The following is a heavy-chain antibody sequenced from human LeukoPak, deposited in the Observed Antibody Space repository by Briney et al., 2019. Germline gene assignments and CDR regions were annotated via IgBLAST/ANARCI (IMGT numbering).Heavy chain of an antibody. CDR2: IYPGDSDT. CDR1: GSSFTSYW. Sequence: GESLQISCQGSGSSFTSYWIGRGRQVPGKGLEWMGIIYPGDSDTRYSPSFQGQVTISADKSISTAYLQWSSLKASDTAMYYCARHLFGSSWPKEIDYWGQGTLVTVSS. D-gene: IGHD6-13*01. J-gene: IGHJ4*02. CDR3: ARHLFGSSWPKEIDY. V-gene: IGHV5-51*01.